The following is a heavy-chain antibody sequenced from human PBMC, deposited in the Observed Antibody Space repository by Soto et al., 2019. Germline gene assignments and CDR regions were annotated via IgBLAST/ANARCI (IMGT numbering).Heavy chain of an antibody. J-gene: IGHJ1*01. CDR3: ATVFHPSQSVVVVAATRSAEYFQH. Sequence: GASVKVSCKVSGYTLTELSMHWVRQAPGKGLEWMGGFDPEDGETIYAQKFQGRVTMTEDTSTDTAYMELSSLRPEDTAVYYCATVFHPSQSVVVVAATRSAEYFQHWGQGTLVTVSS. CDR1: GYTLTELS. CDR2: FDPEDGET. V-gene: IGHV1-24*01. D-gene: IGHD2-15*01.